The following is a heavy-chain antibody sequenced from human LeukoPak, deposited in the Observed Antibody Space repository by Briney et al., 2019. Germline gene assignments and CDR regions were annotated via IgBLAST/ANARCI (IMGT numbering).Heavy chain of an antibody. CDR2: INPNSGGT. CDR3: ARDRGEMATIWSYDY. J-gene: IGHJ4*02. D-gene: IGHD5-24*01. Sequence: GASVKVSCKASGYTFTGYYMHWVRQAPGQGLEWVGWINPNSGGTNYAQKFQGRVTMTRDTSISTAYMELSRLRSDDTAVYYCARDRGEMATIWSYDYWGQGTLVTVSS. V-gene: IGHV1-2*02. CDR1: GYTFTGYY.